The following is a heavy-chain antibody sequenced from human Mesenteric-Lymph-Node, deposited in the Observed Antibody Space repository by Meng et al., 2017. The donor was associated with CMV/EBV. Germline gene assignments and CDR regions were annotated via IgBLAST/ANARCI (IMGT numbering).Heavy chain of an antibody. Sequence: GSLRLSCAASGFTFSSYAMSWVRQAPGKGLEWIGYIDHSGSTSYTPSLKSRVTISRDTSKNQFSLNLKSATAADTAVYYCASTAGKAAGDYWGQGILVTVSS. D-gene: IGHD6-19*01. V-gene: IGHV4-59*01. CDR2: IDHSGST. CDR1: GFTFSSYA. J-gene: IGHJ4*02. CDR3: ASTAGKAAGDY.